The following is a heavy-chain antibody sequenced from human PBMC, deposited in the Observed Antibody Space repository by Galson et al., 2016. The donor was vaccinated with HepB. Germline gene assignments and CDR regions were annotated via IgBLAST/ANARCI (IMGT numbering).Heavy chain of an antibody. Sequence: SVKVSCKASGYTLTSYGISWVRQAPGQGLEWMGWISAYNGNTNYAQKLQGRVTMTTDTSTSTAYMELRSLRSDNTAVYYCATEEYSPIWGQGTMVTVSS. V-gene: IGHV1-18*04. CDR3: ATEEYSPI. D-gene: IGHD6-6*01. CDR2: ISAYNGNT. CDR1: GYTLTSYG. J-gene: IGHJ3*02.